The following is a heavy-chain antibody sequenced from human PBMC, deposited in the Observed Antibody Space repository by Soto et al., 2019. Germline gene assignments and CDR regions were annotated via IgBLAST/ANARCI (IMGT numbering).Heavy chain of an antibody. CDR1: GGSFSGYY. CDR2: INHSGST. V-gene: IGHV4-34*01. J-gene: IGHJ4*02. D-gene: IGHD6-13*01. CDR3: ARRGQKLVTDY. Sequence: SETLSLTCAVYGGSFSGYYWSWIRQPPGKGLEWIGEINHSGSTNYNPSLKSRVTISVDTSKNQFSLKLSSVTAADTAVYYCARRGQKLVTDYWGQGTLVTVSS.